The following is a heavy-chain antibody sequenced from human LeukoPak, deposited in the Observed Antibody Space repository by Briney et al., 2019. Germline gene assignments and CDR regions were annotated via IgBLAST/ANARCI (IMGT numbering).Heavy chain of an antibody. J-gene: IGHJ6*02. Sequence: GGSLRLSCAASGFTFSGSAMHWVRQASGKGLEWVGRIRSKDNSYATAYAASVKGRFTISRDDSKNTAYLQMNSLKTEDTAVYYCTTGGLAYCGGDCYSSDYYYYYGMDVWGQGTTVTVSS. CDR2: IRSKDNSYAT. V-gene: IGHV3-73*01. D-gene: IGHD2-21*02. CDR3: TTGGLAYCGGDCYSSDYYYYYGMDV. CDR1: GFTFSGSA.